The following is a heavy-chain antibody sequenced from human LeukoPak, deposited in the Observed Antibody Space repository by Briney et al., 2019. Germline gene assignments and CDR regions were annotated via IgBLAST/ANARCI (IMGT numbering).Heavy chain of an antibody. J-gene: IGHJ4*02. V-gene: IGHV1-69*13. D-gene: IGHD6-19*01. CDR3: AGDRSGQWLAAGGDY. Sequence: ASVKVSCKASGGTFSSYAISWVRHAPGQGLEWMGGIIPIFGTANYAQKFQGRVTINEDESPSTANMELSSLNAEDTAVYYCAGDRSGQWLAAGGDYWGQGTLVTVSS. CDR1: GGTFSSYA. CDR2: IIPIFGTA.